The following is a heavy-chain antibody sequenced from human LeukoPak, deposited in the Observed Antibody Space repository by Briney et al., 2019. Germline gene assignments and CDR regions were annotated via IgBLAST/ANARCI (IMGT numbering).Heavy chain of an antibody. V-gene: IGHV3-23*01. CDR1: GFTFSSYA. CDR3: AKDASYDFWSGYYWFDP. Sequence: PGGSLRLSCAASGFTFSSYAMSWVRQAPRQGLEWVSAISGSGGSTYYAASVKGRFTISRDNSKNKLYLQMNSLRAEDTAVYYCAKDASYDFWSGYYWFDPWGQGTLVTVSS. J-gene: IGHJ5*02. D-gene: IGHD3-3*01. CDR2: ISGSGGST.